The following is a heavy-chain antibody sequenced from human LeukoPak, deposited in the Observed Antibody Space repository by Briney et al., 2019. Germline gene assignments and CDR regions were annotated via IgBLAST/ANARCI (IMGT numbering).Heavy chain of an antibody. Sequence: ASVKVSWKASGYTFTGYYMHWVRQAPGQGLEWMGWINPNSGGTNYAQKFQGRVTMTRDTSISTAYMELSRLRSDDTAVYYCARDLRAPGYCSSTSCYNPDYWGQGTLVTVSS. CDR3: ARDLRAPGYCSSTSCYNPDY. D-gene: IGHD2-2*02. J-gene: IGHJ4*02. V-gene: IGHV1-2*02. CDR1: GYTFTGYY. CDR2: INPNSGGT.